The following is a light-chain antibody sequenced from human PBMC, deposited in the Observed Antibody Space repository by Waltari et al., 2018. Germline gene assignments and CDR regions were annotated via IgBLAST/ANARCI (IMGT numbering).Light chain of an antibody. J-gene: IGLJ1*01. V-gene: IGLV2-14*03. Sequence: QSALTQPASVSGSPGQSITVSCTGTSNDVGGYNLVCCYQQHTVKAPTLMIYDGNNRPSGVSNRFSGSKSGNTASLTISGLQAEDEADYYCSSFTSSSTHVFGTGTKVTVV. CDR1: SNDVGGYNL. CDR3: SSFTSSSTHV. CDR2: DGN.